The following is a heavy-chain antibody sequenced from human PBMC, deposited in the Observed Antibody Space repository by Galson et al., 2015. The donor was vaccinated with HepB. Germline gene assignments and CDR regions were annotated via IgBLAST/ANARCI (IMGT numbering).Heavy chain of an antibody. CDR1: GFTFSSDA. CDR2: ISGSGGIT. V-gene: IGHV3-23*01. J-gene: IGHJ4*02. CDR3: AKDRGSGYDLTLYFDY. D-gene: IGHD5-12*01. Sequence: SLRLSCAASGFTFSSDAMSWVRQAPGKGLEWVSVISGSGGITYYADSVKGRFTISRDNSKNTLYLQMNSLRAEDTAVYYCAKDRGSGYDLTLYFDYWGQGTLVTVSS.